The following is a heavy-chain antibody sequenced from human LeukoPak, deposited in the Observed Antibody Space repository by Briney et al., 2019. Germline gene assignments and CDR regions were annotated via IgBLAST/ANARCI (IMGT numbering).Heavy chain of an antibody. CDR1: GYTFTGYY. V-gene: IGHV1-2*02. D-gene: IGHD3-9*01. CDR2: INPNSGGT. J-gene: IGHJ6*02. Sequence: EASVKVSCKASGYTFTGYYMHWVRQAPGQGLEWMGWINPNSGGTNYAQKFQGRVTMTRDTSISTAYMELSRLRSDDTAVYYCARIGHYDILTGYSTYYGMDVWGQGTTVTVSS. CDR3: ARIGHYDILTGYSTYYGMDV.